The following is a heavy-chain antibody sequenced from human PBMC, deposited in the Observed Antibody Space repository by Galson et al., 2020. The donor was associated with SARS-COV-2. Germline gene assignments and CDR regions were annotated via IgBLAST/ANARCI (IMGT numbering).Heavy chain of an antibody. V-gene: IGHV4-34*01. Sequence: SETLSLTCAVYGGSFRNYYWGWIRQPPGKGLEWIGEINHSGSASYNPSLKSRVTISIDTSKNQLSLKLSSVTAADTAVYYCARDEWFGVRRIDYWGQGTLVTVSS. J-gene: IGHJ4*02. CDR2: INHSGSA. D-gene: IGHD3-10*01. CDR3: ARDEWFGVRRIDY. CDR1: GGSFRNYY.